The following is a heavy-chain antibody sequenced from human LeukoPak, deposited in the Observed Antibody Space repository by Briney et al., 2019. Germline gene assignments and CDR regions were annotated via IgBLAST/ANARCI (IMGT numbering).Heavy chain of an antibody. CDR3: ARAIFSSGWYLIDY. Sequence: GGSLRLSCAASGFPFSSHNMNWVRQAPGKGLEWVSYITSSSSYIYYADSVKGRFTISRDNAKNSLYLQMDSLRAEDTAVYHCARAIFSSGWYLIDYWGQGTLVTISS. D-gene: IGHD6-19*01. J-gene: IGHJ4*02. V-gene: IGHV3-21*01. CDR2: ITSSSSYI. CDR1: GFPFSSHN.